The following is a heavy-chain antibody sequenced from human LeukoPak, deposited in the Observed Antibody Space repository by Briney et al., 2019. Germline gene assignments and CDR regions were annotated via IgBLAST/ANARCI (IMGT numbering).Heavy chain of an antibody. J-gene: IGHJ6*02. CDR2: ISSSGSTI. V-gene: IGHV3-48*03. D-gene: IGHD3-10*01. Sequence: GGSLRLSCVASGFTFSRFWMTWVRQAPGKGLEWVSYISSSGSTIYYADSVKGRFTISRDNAKNSLYLQMNSLRAEDTAIYYCARDRGVRYYGSGSYYYYYGMDVWGQGTTVTVSS. CDR1: GFTFSRFW. CDR3: ARDRGVRYYGSGSYYYYYGMDV.